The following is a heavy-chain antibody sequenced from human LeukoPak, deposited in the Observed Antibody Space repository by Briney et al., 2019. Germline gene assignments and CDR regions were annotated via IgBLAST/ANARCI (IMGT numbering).Heavy chain of an antibody. D-gene: IGHD6-19*01. Sequence: PGGSLRLSCAASGFTFRSYNMNWVRQAPGKGLEWVSSISGSGDYIYYADSLKGRFTISRDNARNSLYLQMNSLRAEDTAVYYCARGVAMAGTVTDYWGRGTLVTVSS. J-gene: IGHJ4*02. CDR3: ARGVAMAGTVTDY. CDR1: GFTFRSYN. CDR2: ISGSGDYI. V-gene: IGHV3-21*01.